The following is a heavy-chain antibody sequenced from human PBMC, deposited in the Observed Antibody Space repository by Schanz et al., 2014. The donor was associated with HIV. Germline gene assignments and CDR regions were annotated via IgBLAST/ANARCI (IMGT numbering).Heavy chain of an antibody. CDR1: GFTFSDYY. Sequence: VYLVESGGVLVKPGGSLRLSCAAFGFTFSDYYMTWVRQAPGKGLEWVSSISSGSSHIYNADSVKGRFTISRDNARNTLYLQMNSLRAEDTAVYYCASPLLYDSLDVWGQGTTVTVSS. J-gene: IGHJ6*02. CDR2: ISSGSSHI. V-gene: IGHV3-21*01. D-gene: IGHD3-22*01. CDR3: ASPLLYDSLDV.